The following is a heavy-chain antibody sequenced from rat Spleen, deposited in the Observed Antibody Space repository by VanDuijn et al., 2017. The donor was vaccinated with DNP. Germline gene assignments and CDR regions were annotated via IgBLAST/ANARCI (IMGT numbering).Heavy chain of an antibody. CDR1: GFIFSNYY. CDR2: ISSGGDNT. V-gene: IGHV5-25*01. CDR3: ARQRVMYTTATGFAY. J-gene: IGHJ3*01. D-gene: IGHD1-6*01. Sequence: EVQLVESGGGLVQPRGSMKLSCSASGFIFSNYYMAWVRQAPTKGLEWVASISSGGDNTHYRDSVKDRFTISRDNAKNTLYLQMNSLRSEDTATYYCARQRVMYTTATGFAYWGQGTLVTVSS.